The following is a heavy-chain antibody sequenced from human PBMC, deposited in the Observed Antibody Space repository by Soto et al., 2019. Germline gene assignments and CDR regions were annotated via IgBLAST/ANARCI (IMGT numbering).Heavy chain of an antibody. D-gene: IGHD1-26*01. V-gene: IGHV2-70*01. CDR1: GFSLPTTGVD. J-gene: IGHJ6*02. CDR3: ARTRNNERIHHQFYYAADA. Sequence: SGPTLANPTGTLTLTCTFSGFSLPTTGVDVTWIRQPPGTALEWLALIDWDDTKYYNTSLTTRLTVSKDTAKNQVVLTMTNMDLVDTATYFCARTRNNERIHHQFYYAADAWGQGTAGTVSS. CDR2: IDWDDTK.